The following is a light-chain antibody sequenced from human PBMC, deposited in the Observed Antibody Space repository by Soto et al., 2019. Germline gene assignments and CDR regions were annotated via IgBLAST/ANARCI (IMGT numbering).Light chain of an antibody. CDR2: AAS. Sequence: DIPMTQSPSSLSASVGDRVTITCRARQSIRSYLNWYQQKRRKAPKLLIYAASSLQSGIPSTFSGSGSLTDFTLTITTLQPEDCATYDCQQSYCSRYSFGQGTLLE. CDR3: QQSYCSRYS. CDR1: QSIRSY. J-gene: IGKJ2*01. V-gene: IGKV1-39*01.